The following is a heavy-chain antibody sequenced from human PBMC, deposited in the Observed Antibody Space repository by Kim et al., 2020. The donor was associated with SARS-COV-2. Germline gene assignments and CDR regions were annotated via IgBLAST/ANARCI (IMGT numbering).Heavy chain of an antibody. Sequence: SETLSLTCTVSGGSISSGDYYWSWIRQPPGKGLVWIAYFYYSGTTYYNPSLKSRISLSVDTSKNQFSLRLSSVTAAGTAVYYCARSHAGDCPFDYWGQGT. CDR3: ARSHAGDCPFDY. D-gene: IGHD2-21*01. CDR1: GGSISSGDYY. CDR2: FYYSGTT. J-gene: IGHJ4*02. V-gene: IGHV4-30-4*01.